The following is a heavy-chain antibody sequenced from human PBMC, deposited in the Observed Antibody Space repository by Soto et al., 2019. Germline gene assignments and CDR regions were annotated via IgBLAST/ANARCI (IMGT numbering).Heavy chain of an antibody. CDR2: ISAYNGNT. V-gene: IGHV1-18*01. D-gene: IGHD6-13*01. CDR3: ARDWSQRAAAGTEGDY. CDR1: GYTFTSYG. J-gene: IGHJ4*02. Sequence: QVQLVQSGAEVKKPGASVKVSCKASGYTFTSYGISWVRQAPGQGLEWMGWISAYNGNTNYAQKLQGRVTMTTDTSTRPAYMALRRLRSDDTAVYYCARDWSQRAAAGTEGDYWGQGTLVTVSS.